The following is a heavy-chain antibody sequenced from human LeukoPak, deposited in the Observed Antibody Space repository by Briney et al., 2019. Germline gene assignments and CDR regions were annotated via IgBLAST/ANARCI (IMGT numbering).Heavy chain of an antibody. CDR1: GHTFTSYD. D-gene: IGHD5-12*01. J-gene: IGHJ3*02. V-gene: IGHV1-8*01. CDR2: MNPNSGNT. Sequence: ASVKVSCKASGHTFTSYDINWVRQATGQGLEWMGWMNPNSGNTGYAQKFQGRVTMTRNTSISTAYMELSSLRSEDTAVYYCASGLEHGYDGAFDIWGQGTMVTVSS. CDR3: ASGLEHGYDGAFDI.